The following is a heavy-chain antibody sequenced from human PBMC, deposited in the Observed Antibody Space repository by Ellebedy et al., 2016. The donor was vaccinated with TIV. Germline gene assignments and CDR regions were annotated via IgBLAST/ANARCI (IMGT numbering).Heavy chain of an antibody. Sequence: GESLKISCAASGFAFPTCAMSWVRQAPGKRLEWVSAIGENGAGTFYAVSVKGRFTISRDNSKNTLYLQMNSLRGEDTAVYYCAKDRGGHGDLFDYWGQGTLVTVS. J-gene: IGHJ4*02. D-gene: IGHD3-16*01. CDR2: IGENGAGT. CDR3: AKDRGGHGDLFDY. V-gene: IGHV3-23*01. CDR1: GFAFPTCA.